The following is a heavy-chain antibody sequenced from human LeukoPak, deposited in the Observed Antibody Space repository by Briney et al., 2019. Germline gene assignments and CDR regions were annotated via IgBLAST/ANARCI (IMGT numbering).Heavy chain of an antibody. J-gene: IGHJ6*02. CDR3: ARTKGYCTSTSCPGGMDV. CDR2: INPNIGGP. CDR1: GYTFTGHY. D-gene: IGHD2-2*01. Sequence: GASVKVPCKASGYTFTGHYMHWVRLAPGQGLEWMGWINPNIGGPNYAQKFQGRVIMTRDTSISTAYMELRRLTSDDTAVYYCARTKGYCTSTSCPGGMDVWGQGTTVTVSS. V-gene: IGHV1-2*02.